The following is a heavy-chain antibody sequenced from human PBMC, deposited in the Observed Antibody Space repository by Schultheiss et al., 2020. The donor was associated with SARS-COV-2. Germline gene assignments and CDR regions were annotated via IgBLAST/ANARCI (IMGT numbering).Heavy chain of an antibody. J-gene: IGHJ4*02. CDR1: GFTFTNNG. CDR2: VSHDGSNK. CDR3: AIDPHWGGGY. D-gene: IGHD3-10*01. Sequence: GGSLRLSCSVSGFTFTNNGMHWVRLTPGRGLQWVTVVSHDGSNKYYADSVKGRITISRDNSKNLLYLQMNGLRAEDMAIYHCAIDPHWGGGYWGQGTLVTVSS. V-gene: IGHV3-30*03.